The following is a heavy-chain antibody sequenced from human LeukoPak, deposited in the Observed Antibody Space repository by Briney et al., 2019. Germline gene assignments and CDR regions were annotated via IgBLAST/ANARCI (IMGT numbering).Heavy chain of an antibody. Sequence: SETLSLTCAVYGGSFSGYYWSWIRQPPGKGLEWIGEINHSGSTNYNPSLKSRVTISVDTSKNQFSLKLSSVTAADTAVYYCAGGRGYYYGSGTWLDIWGQGTMVTVSS. V-gene: IGHV4-34*01. D-gene: IGHD3-10*01. CDR2: INHSGST. CDR3: AGGRGYYYGSGTWLDI. CDR1: GGSFSGYY. J-gene: IGHJ3*02.